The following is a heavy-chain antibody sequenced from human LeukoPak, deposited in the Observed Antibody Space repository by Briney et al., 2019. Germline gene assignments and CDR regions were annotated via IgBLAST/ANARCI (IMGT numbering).Heavy chain of an antibody. J-gene: IGHJ4*02. D-gene: IGHD3-22*01. CDR1: GYTFTNYD. CDR2: MNPNSGNT. Sequence: ASVTVSFKASGYTFTNYDINWVRQAAGQGREWMGWMNPNSGNTGFAQKFQGRVTITRHNSITTAYMELSSLRSDDTAVYYCARSRRDGSSSYYSYYFDYWGQGTLVTVSS. CDR3: ARSRRDGSSSYYSYYFDY. V-gene: IGHV1-8*03.